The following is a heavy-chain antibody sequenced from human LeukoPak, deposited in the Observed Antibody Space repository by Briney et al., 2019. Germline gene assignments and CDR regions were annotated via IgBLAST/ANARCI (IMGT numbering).Heavy chain of an antibody. J-gene: IGHJ6*02. CDR1: GGSFNGYY. D-gene: IGHD5-18*01. CDR2: ISQSRTT. Sequence: PSETLSLTCTVYGGSFNGYYWSWIRQPPGKGLEWIGDISQSRTTNYNPSLKSRVTISLDMSKNQFSLKLSSVTAADTAVYYCARSHLASGRVTPPYGMDVWGQGTTVTVSS. V-gene: IGHV4-34*01. CDR3: ARSHLASGRVTPPYGMDV.